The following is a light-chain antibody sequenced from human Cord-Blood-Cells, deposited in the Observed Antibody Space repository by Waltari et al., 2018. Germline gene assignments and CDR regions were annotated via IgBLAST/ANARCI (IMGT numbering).Light chain of an antibody. CDR2: DVS. J-gene: IGLJ1*01. V-gene: IGLV2-14*01. CDR1: SSDVGGYNY. CDR3: SSYTSSSTYV. Sequence: QSALPQPAAVSGSPGQSITISCPGTSSDVGGYNYVSWYQQPPGKAPKLMIYDVSNRPSGVSNRFSGSKSGNTASLTISGLQAEDEADYYCSSYTSSSTYVFGTGTKVTVL.